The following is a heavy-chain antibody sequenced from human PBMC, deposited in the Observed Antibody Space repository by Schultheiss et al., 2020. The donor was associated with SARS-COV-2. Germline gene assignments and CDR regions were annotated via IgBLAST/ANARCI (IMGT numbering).Heavy chain of an antibody. CDR3: ARGGMTTPKGRPFDY. J-gene: IGHJ4*02. V-gene: IGHV4-34*01. Sequence: GSLRLSCAVYGGSFSGYYWSWIRQPPGKGLEWLGEINHSGSTNYNPSLKSRVTISVDTSKNQFSLKLSSVTAADTAVYYCARGGMTTPKGRPFDYWGQGTLVTVSS. CDR2: INHSGST. CDR1: GGSFSGYY. D-gene: IGHD4-11*01.